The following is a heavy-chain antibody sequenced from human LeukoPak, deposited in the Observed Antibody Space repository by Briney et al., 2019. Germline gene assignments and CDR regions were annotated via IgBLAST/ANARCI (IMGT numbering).Heavy chain of an antibody. CDR1: GFTFDDYA. CDR2: ISRDGGST. CDR3: ATSYDSSGYYPFQH. D-gene: IGHD3-22*01. V-gene: IGHV3-43D*04. Sequence: AGGSLRLSXAASGFTFDDYAMHWVRQAPGKGLEWVSLISRDGGSTYYADSVKGRFTISRDNSKNSLYLQMNSLRAEDTALYYCATSYDSSGYYPFQHWGQGTLVTVSS. J-gene: IGHJ1*01.